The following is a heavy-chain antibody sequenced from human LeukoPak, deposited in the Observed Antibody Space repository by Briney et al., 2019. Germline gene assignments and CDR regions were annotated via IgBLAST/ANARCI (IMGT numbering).Heavy chain of an antibody. V-gene: IGHV1-69*01. CDR3: ARRTKYCSGGSCYRGYYYGMDV. CDR2: IIPIFGTA. CDR1: GGTFSSYA. Sequence: SVKVSCKASGGTFSSYAISWVRQAPGQGLEWMGGIIPIFGTANYAQKFQGRVTITADESTSTAHMELSSLRSEDTAVYYCARRTKYCSGGSCYRGYYYGMDVWGQGTTVTVSS. D-gene: IGHD2-15*01. J-gene: IGHJ6*02.